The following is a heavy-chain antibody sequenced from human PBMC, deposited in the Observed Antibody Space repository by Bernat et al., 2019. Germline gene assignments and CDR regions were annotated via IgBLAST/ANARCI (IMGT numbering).Heavy chain of an antibody. CDR3: AKDWRFRDLLPTCFDY. CDR1: GFTFDDYA. Sequence: EVQLVESGGVVVQPGGSLRLSCAASGFTFDDYAMHWVRQAPGKGLEWVSLISWDGSSTYYADSVKGRFTISRDNSKNSLYLQMNSLRAEDTAFDYCAKDWRFRDLLPTCFDYGGQGTLVTVSS. V-gene: IGHV3-43D*04. CDR2: ISWDGSST. J-gene: IGHJ4*02. D-gene: IGHD3-10*01.